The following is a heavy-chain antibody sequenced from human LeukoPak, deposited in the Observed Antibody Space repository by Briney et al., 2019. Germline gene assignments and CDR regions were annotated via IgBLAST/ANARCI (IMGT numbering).Heavy chain of an antibody. J-gene: IGHJ6*02. CDR3: ARVPLGYDPVRDHYYGMDV. Sequence: SVKVSCKASGGTFSSYAISWVRQAPGQGLEWMGRIIPIFGIANYAQKFQGRVTITADKSTSTAYMELSSLRSEDTAVYYCARVPLGYDPVRDHYYGMDVWGQGTTVTVSS. CDR2: IIPIFGIA. D-gene: IGHD3-22*01. V-gene: IGHV1-69*04. CDR1: GGTFSSYA.